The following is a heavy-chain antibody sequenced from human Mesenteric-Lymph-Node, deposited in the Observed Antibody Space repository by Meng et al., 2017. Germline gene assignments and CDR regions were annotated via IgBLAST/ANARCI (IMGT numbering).Heavy chain of an antibody. CDR1: GFTFSNAW. J-gene: IGHJ3*02. CDR3: TTDAEAYYDSSGYWGAFDI. D-gene: IGHD3-22*01. V-gene: IGHV3-15*01. CDR2: IKSKTDGGTT. Sequence: GESLKISCAASGFTFSNAWMSWVRQAPGKGLEWVGRIKSKTDGGTTDYAAPVKGRFTISRDDSKNTLYLQMNSLKTEDTAVYYCTTDAEAYYDSSGYWGAFDIWGQGTMVTVSS.